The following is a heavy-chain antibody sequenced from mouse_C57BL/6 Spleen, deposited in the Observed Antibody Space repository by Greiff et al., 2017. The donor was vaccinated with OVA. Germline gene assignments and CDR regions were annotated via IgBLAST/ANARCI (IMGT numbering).Heavy chain of an antibody. J-gene: IGHJ1*03. CDR3: ARRRGSSHWYFDV. Sequence: VKLQQPGAELVKPGASVKLSCKASGYTFTSYWMQWVKQRPGQGLEWIGEIDPSDSYTNYNQKFKDKATLTVDTSSSTAYMQLSSLTSEDAAVYDCARRRGSSHWYFDVWGTGTTVTVAA. D-gene: IGHD1-1*01. CDR2: IDPSDSYT. V-gene: IGHV1-50*01. CDR1: GYTFTSYW.